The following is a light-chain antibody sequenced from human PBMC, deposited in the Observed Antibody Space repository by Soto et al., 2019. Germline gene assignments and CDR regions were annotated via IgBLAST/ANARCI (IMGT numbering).Light chain of an antibody. CDR1: HSINTW. CDR3: VQYNTYWT. Sequence: DIPMTQSPSTLSASVGDRVTLACRASHSINTWVAWYQQKPGKAPNLLIYKASSLESGVPSRFSGNGSGTECTLTISSLQLDDVATYYCVQYNTYWTFGQGAKGEIK. CDR2: KAS. J-gene: IGKJ1*01. V-gene: IGKV1-5*03.